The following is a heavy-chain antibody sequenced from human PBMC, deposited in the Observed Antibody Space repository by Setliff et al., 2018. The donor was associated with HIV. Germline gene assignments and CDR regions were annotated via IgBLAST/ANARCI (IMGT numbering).Heavy chain of an antibody. J-gene: IGHJ4*02. Sequence: SETLSLTCTVSGDSISTYCWIWIRQPPGKGLEWIGNIYNSGSTYYNPSLKSRITLSVDTSKNQFSLKLSSVTAADTAVYYCAFSKQMATMAFDYWGQGALVTVSS. V-gene: IGHV4-59*04. D-gene: IGHD5-12*01. CDR1: GDSISTYC. CDR3: AFSKQMATMAFDY. CDR2: IYNSGST.